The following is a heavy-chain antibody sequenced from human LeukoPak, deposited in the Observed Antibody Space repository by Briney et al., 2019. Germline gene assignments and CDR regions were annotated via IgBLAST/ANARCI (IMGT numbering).Heavy chain of an antibody. CDR2: INHSGSA. V-gene: IGHV4-34*01. CDR3: ARGWGIATTNWGY. Sequence: SETLSLTCAVYGGSFSGYFWTWIRQPPGKRLEWIGEINHSGSANNNPSLRSRVTVSVDTSKNQFSLRLTSVTAADTAVYYCARGWGIATTNWGYWSQGTLVTVSS. CDR1: GGSFSGYF. D-gene: IGHD5-24*01. J-gene: IGHJ4*02.